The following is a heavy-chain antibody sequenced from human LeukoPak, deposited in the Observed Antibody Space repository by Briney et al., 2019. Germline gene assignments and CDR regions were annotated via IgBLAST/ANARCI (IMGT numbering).Heavy chain of an antibody. Sequence: GGSLRLSCAASGSTFSSNSMNWVRQAPGKGLEWVSSISSSSSYIYYADSVKGRFTISRDNAKNSLYLQMNGLRAEDTAVYYCARETYYYDSSGYFDNWGQGALVTVSS. D-gene: IGHD3-22*01. CDR2: ISSSSSYI. V-gene: IGHV3-21*01. CDR1: GSTFSSNS. CDR3: ARETYYYDSSGYFDN. J-gene: IGHJ4*02.